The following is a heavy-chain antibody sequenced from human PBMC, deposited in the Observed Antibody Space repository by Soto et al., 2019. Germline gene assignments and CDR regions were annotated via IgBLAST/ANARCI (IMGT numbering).Heavy chain of an antibody. V-gene: IGHV4-31*03. CDR2: IYYSVNT. J-gene: IGHJ5*02. CDR3: VRDGTKTLRDWFDP. D-gene: IGHD1-1*01. CDR1: GGSISSGYY. Sequence: SETLSLTCTVSGGSISSGYYWSWIRQHPVKGLEWIGYIYYSVNTYYNPSLKSRVSISVDTSKKQFSLKLRSVTAADTAVYYCVRDGTKTLRDWFDPWGQGISVTVSS.